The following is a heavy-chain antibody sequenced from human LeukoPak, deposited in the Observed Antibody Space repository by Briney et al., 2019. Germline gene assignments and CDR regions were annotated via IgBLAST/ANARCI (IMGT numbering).Heavy chain of an antibody. V-gene: IGHV3-48*04. D-gene: IGHD3-16*01. Sequence: PGGSLRLSCAASGFTFSSYSMSWVRQAPGKGLEWVSYISSSSSTIYYADSVKGRFTISRDNAKNSLYLQMNSLRAEDTAVYYCAKATGGRSHDAFDIWGQGTMVTVSS. J-gene: IGHJ3*02. CDR3: AKATGGRSHDAFDI. CDR1: GFTFSSYS. CDR2: ISSSSSTI.